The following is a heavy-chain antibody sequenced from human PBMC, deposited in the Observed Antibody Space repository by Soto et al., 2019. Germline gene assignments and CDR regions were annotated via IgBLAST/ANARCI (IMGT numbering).Heavy chain of an antibody. V-gene: IGHV4-34*01. J-gene: IGHJ6*02. CDR1: GGSFSGYY. Sequence: PSETLSLTCAVYGGSFSGYYWSWIRQPPGKGLEWIGEINHSGSTNYNPSLKSRVTISVDTSKNQFSLKLSSVTAADTAVYYCERGGYCTTGVCSQHYYYYYAMEVWGQGTTVTVS. D-gene: IGHD2-8*01. CDR2: INHSGST. CDR3: ERGGYCTTGVCSQHYYYYYAMEV.